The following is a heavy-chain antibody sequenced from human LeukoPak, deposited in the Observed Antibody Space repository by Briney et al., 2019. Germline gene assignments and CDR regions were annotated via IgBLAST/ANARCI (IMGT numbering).Heavy chain of an antibody. D-gene: IGHD3-9*01. CDR3: ARARRYFDWPTTLGYFDY. Sequence: SETLSLTCAVYGGSFSGYYWSWIRQPPGKGLEWIGEINHSGSTNYNPSLKSRVTIPVDTSKNQFSLKLSSVTAADTAVYYCARARRYFDWPTTLGYFDYWGQGTLVTVSS. J-gene: IGHJ4*02. V-gene: IGHV4-34*01. CDR2: INHSGST. CDR1: GGSFSGYY.